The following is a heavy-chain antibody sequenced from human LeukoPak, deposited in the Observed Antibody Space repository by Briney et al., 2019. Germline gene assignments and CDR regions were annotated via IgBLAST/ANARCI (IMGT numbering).Heavy chain of an antibody. CDR3: ARDRSYCSGGSCYSDPSYYFDY. Sequence: GGSLRLSCAASGFTFSSYSMNWVRQAPGKGLEWVAVIWYDGSNKYYADSVKGRFTISRDNSKNTLYLQMNSLRAEDTAVYYCARDRSYCSGGSCYSDPSYYFDYWGQGTLVTVSS. J-gene: IGHJ4*02. CDR1: GFTFSSYS. CDR2: IWYDGSNK. D-gene: IGHD2-15*01. V-gene: IGHV3-33*08.